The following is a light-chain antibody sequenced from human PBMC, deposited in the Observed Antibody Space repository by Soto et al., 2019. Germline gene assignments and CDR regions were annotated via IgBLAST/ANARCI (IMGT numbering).Light chain of an antibody. J-gene: IGLJ1*01. CDR3: SSDTSSSTYV. Sequence: QSVLTQPASVSGSPGQSITISCTGTSSDVGGYNYVSWYQQYPGKVPKLMIYDVSYRPSGVSNRFSGSKSGNTASLTISGLQAEDEADYYCSSDTSSSTYVFGTGTKVTVL. CDR1: SSDVGGYNY. V-gene: IGLV2-14*01. CDR2: DVS.